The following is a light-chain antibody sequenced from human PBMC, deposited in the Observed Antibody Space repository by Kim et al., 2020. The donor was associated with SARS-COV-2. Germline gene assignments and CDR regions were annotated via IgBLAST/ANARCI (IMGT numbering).Light chain of an antibody. V-gene: IGKV3-15*01. CDR2: GAS. J-gene: IGKJ1*01. Sequence: EIVMTQSPATLSVSPGERATLSCRASQSVSKLAWYQQRTGQAPSLLIYGASTRATGIPARFSGSGSGTEFTLTISSLQSEDVAVYYCQQYNIWRTFGQGTKVEIK. CDR3: QQYNIWRT. CDR1: QSVSK.